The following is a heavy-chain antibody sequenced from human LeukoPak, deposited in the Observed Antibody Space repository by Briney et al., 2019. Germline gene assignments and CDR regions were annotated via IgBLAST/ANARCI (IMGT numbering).Heavy chain of an antibody. J-gene: IGHJ5*02. CDR1: GGSISSYY. D-gene: IGHD2-2*01. CDR3: ARARGCSSTSCLNWFDP. Sequence: SETLSLTCTVPGGSISSYYWSWIRQPPGKGLEWIGYIYYSGSTNYNPSLKSRVTISVDTSKNQFSLKLSSVTAADTAVYYCARARGCSSTSCLNWFDPWGQGTLVTVSS. V-gene: IGHV4-59*12. CDR2: IYYSGST.